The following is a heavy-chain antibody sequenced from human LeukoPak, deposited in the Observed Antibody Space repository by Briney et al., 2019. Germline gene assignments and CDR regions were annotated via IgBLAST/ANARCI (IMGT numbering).Heavy chain of an antibody. V-gene: IGHV4-38-2*02. J-gene: IGHJ3*02. D-gene: IGHD3-10*01. CDR2: IYHSGSI. Sequence: SETLSLTCTVSGYSISSGYYWGWIRQPPGKGLEWIGSIYHSGSIYYNPSLKSRVTISVDTSKNQFSLKLSSVTAADTAVYYCARDDFYGSGSYYKGGAFDIWGQGTMVTVSS. CDR1: GYSISSGYY. CDR3: ARDDFYGSGSYYKGGAFDI.